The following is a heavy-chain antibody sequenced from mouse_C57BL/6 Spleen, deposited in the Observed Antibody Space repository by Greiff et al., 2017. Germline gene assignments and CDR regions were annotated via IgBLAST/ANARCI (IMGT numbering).Heavy chain of an antibody. D-gene: IGHD2-2*01. Sequence: QVQLQQSGPGLVAPSQSLSITCTVSGFSLTSYGVHWVRQPPGKGLEWLVVIWSDGSTTYNSALKSRLSISKDNSKSQVFLKMNSLQTDDTAMYYCARSGIGVTTKAMDYWGQGTSVTVSS. CDR3: ARSGIGVTTKAMDY. V-gene: IGHV2-6*03. J-gene: IGHJ4*01. CDR2: IWSDGST. CDR1: GFSLTSYG.